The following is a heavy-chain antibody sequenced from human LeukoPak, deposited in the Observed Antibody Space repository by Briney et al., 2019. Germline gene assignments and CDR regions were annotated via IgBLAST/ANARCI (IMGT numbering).Heavy chain of an antibody. D-gene: IGHD5-24*01. CDR1: GYSISSGYY. CDR3: ARVVMATPAPRLDCEFDY. Sequence: SETLSLTCTVSGYSISSGYYWGWTRQPPGKGLEWIGSIYHSGSTYYNPSLKSRVTISIDTSKNQFSLKLSSVTAADTAVYYCARVVMATPAPRLDCEFDYWGQGTLVTVSS. J-gene: IGHJ4*02. CDR2: IYHSGST. V-gene: IGHV4-38-2*02.